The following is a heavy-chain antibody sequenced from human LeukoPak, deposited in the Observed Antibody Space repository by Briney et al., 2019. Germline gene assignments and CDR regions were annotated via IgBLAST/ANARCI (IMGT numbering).Heavy chain of an antibody. CDR3: ARDLRGGSNFSPWWVDP. V-gene: IGHV4-61*02. J-gene: IGHJ5*02. CDR1: GGSISSSSYY. Sequence: SETLSLTCTVSGGSISSSSYYWSWIRQSAGKGLEWIGRIYPSGSTNYNPSLKSRVTMSVDTSKNQFSLKLTSVTAADTAVYYCARDLRGGSNFSPWWVDPWGQGTLVIVSS. CDR2: IYPSGST. D-gene: IGHD3-16*01.